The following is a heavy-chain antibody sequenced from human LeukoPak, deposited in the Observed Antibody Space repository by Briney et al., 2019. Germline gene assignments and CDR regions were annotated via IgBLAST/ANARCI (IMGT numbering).Heavy chain of an antibody. V-gene: IGHV1-2*02. Sequence: ASVKVSCKASGYTFTDFYIHWVRQAPGQGLEWMGWINPNSGATNYAQKFKGRVTLTRDTSISTAYMELSTLRSDDTAVYYCAREGMFGPVRYYGMDVWGQGTTVTVSS. CDR1: GYTFTDFY. J-gene: IGHJ6*02. D-gene: IGHD3-3*01. CDR2: INPNSGAT. CDR3: AREGMFGPVRYYGMDV.